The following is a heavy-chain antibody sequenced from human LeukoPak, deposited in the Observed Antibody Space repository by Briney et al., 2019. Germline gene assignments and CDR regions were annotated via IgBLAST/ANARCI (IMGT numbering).Heavy chain of an antibody. CDR3: AGEAPSREYRNTTGCYPEYFFTDV. V-gene: IGHV4-59*01. CDR2: IYYSGST. D-gene: IGHD2-2*01. J-gene: IGHJ6*03. Sequence: SETLSLTCTVSGGSISTYYWSWLRQPPGRGLEWIGYIYYSGSTNYNPSLKSRVTISVDTSKNQFSLKLSSVTAADTAVYFCAGEAPSREYRNTTGCYPEYFFTDVWVKGATVTVSS. CDR1: GGSISTYY.